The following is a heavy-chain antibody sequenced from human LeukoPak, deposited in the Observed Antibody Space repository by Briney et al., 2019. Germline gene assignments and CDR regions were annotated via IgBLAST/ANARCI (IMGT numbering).Heavy chain of an antibody. J-gene: IGHJ5*02. D-gene: IGHD1-26*01. CDR2: IYYIGST. CDR1: GGSIRSYY. V-gene: IGHV4-59*01. CDR3: ARGGIVGSRTNWFDP. Sequence: SETLSLSCAVSGGSIRSYYWSWIRQPPGKGLECIGYIYYIGSTNYNPSLKSRVTISLDTSKSQFSLKLTSVTPADTAVYYCARGGIVGSRTNWFDPWGQGILVTVSS.